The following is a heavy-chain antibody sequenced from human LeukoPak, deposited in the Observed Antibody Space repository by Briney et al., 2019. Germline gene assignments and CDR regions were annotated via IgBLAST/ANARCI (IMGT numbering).Heavy chain of an antibody. CDR2: IYGGGTT. CDR3: AKGSSVAGTIFSY. CDR1: GFAVGTNY. J-gene: IGHJ4*02. Sequence: GGSLRLSCAASGFAVGTNYVSWVRQAPGKGLEWVSVIYGGGTTYYADSVKGRFVIARDNPKNTVYLQMSSLKVEDTAVYYCAKGSSVAGTIFSYWGQGTLVTVSS. V-gene: IGHV3-66*01. D-gene: IGHD6-19*01.